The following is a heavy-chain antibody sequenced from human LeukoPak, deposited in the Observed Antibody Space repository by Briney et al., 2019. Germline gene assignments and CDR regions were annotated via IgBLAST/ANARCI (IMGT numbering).Heavy chain of an antibody. CDR2: IHYSGTA. J-gene: IGHJ4*02. V-gene: IGHV4-31*03. Sequence: PSETLSLTCTVSDGSISSSGFYWSWLRQHPGKGLEWIGYIHYSGTAYYNPSLRSRLTISVDTSKNQFSLRLSSVTTADTAVYYCARVTSGIDYWGQGTLVTVSS. CDR1: DGSISSSGFY. D-gene: IGHD6-19*01. CDR3: ARVTSGIDY.